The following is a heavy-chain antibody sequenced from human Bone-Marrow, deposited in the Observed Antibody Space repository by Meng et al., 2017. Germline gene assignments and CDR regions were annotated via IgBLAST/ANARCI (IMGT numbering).Heavy chain of an antibody. V-gene: IGHV3-9*03. CDR3: EKGSYATSHYGMDV. Sequence: GGSLRLSCAASGFTFDDYAMHWVRQAPGKGLEWVSGISWNSGSIGYADSVKGRFTISRDNAKNSLYLQMNSLRAEDMALYYCEKGSYATSHYGMDVWGQGTTVTVSS. CDR2: ISWNSGSI. J-gene: IGHJ6*02. D-gene: IGHD5-18*01. CDR1: GFTFDDYA.